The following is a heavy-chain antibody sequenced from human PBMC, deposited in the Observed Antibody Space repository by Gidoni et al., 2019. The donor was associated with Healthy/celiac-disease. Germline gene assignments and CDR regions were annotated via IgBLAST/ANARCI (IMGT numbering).Heavy chain of an antibody. Sequence: QVQLQESGPGLVKPSETLSLTCTVSGGSISSYYWSWIRQPPGKGLEWIGYIYYSGSTNYNPSLKSRVTISVDTSKNQFSLKLSSVTAADTAVYYCARDYVVRGVPVYYFDYWGQGTLVTVSS. D-gene: IGHD3-10*01. CDR2: IYYSGST. CDR1: GGSISSYY. CDR3: ARDYVVRGVPVYYFDY. J-gene: IGHJ4*02. V-gene: IGHV4-59*01.